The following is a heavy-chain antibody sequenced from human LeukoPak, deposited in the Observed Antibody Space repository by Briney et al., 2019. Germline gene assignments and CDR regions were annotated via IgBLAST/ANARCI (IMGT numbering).Heavy chain of an antibody. CDR1: GGSFSGYY. Sequence: SETLSLTCAVYGGSFSGYYWSWIRQPPGKGLEWIGEINHSGSTMYNASLKSRVTISVDTSKNQFSLKLSSVTAADTAVYYCARDHHDSSGYYPWGQGTLVTVSS. V-gene: IGHV4-34*01. J-gene: IGHJ5*02. CDR3: ARDHHDSSGYYP. CDR2: INHSGST. D-gene: IGHD3-22*01.